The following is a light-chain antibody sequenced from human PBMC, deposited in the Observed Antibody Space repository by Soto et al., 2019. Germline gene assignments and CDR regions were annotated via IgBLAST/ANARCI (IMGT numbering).Light chain of an antibody. V-gene: IGKV1-5*03. CDR3: QPYYGYSRT. Sequence: DIQMTQSPSTLSASVGDRVTITCRASQSIDIWLAWYQQKPGKAPKHLIYKASNLESGVPSRFSGSGSGTEFTLTISSPQPDDSGNYYCQPYYGYSRTFGQGTKLEIK. CDR2: KAS. J-gene: IGKJ2*01. CDR1: QSIDIW.